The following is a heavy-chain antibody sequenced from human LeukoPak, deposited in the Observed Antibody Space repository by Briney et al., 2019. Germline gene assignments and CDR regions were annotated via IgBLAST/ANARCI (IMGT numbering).Heavy chain of an antibody. CDR3: ATVYCSRTSCLDY. D-gene: IGHD2-2*01. CDR2: INHSGST. CDR1: GGSFSGYY. V-gene: IGHV4-34*01. J-gene: IGHJ4*02. Sequence: SETLSLTCAVYGGSFSGYYWSWIRQPPGKGLEWIGEINHSGSTNYNPSLKSRVIISVDTSNNQFSLRLGSVTAADTAVYYCATVYCSRTSCLDYWGQGTLVTVSS.